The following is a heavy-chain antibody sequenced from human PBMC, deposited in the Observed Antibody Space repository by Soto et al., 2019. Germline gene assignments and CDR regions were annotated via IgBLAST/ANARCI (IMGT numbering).Heavy chain of an antibody. CDR3: ARTYSKYFSSSEGDY. CDR1: GYTFTNYG. J-gene: IGHJ4*02. V-gene: IGHV1-18*01. D-gene: IGHD6-6*01. Sequence: VASVKVSCKASGYTFTNYGFSWVRQAPGQGLEWMGWISAYNGDTNYPQRLQGRVTMTTDPSTTTAYMELRSLRSDDTAVYYCARTYSKYFSSSEGDYWGQGTQVTVSS. CDR2: ISAYNGDT.